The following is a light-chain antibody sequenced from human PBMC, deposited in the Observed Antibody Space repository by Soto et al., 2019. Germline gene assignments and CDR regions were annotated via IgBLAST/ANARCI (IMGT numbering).Light chain of an antibody. CDR1: QDIGNY. V-gene: IGKV1-33*01. J-gene: IGKJ5*01. CDR3: QHCDSRPLT. CDR2: DAS. Sequence: DIQMTQSPASLSVSVGDRVTIACQANQDIGNYLNWYQQKPGKAPRLLIYDASNREIGIPSRFSGSGSGTDFTFTISNLQPEDIATYYCQHCDSRPLTFGQGTRLEIK.